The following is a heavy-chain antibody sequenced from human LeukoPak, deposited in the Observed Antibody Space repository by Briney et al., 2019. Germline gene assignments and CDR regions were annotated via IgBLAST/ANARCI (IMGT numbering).Heavy chain of an antibody. CDR3: ARGGSQYDFWSGYHEDAFDI. CDR2: IIPILGIA. CDR1: GGTFSSYA. J-gene: IGHJ3*02. V-gene: IGHV1-69*04. D-gene: IGHD3-3*01. Sequence: SVKVSCKASGGTFSSYAISWVRPAPGQGLEWMGRIIPILGIANYAQKFQGRVTITADKSTSTAYMELSSLRSEDTAVYYCARGGSQYDFWSGYHEDAFDIWGQGTMVTVSS.